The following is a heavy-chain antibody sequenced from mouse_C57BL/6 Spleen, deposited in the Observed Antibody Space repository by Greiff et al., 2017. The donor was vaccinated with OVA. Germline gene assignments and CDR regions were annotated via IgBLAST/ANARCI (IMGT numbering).Heavy chain of an antibody. Sequence: QVQLQQSGAELVRPGASVTLSCKASGYTFTDYEMHWVKQTPVHGLEWIGAIDPETGGTAYNQKFKGKAILTADKSSSTAYMELRSLTSEDSAVYYCTRDYDRSYAMDYWGQGTSVTVSS. CDR1: GYTFTDYE. CDR2: IDPETGGT. D-gene: IGHD2-4*01. V-gene: IGHV1-15*01. CDR3: TRDYDRSYAMDY. J-gene: IGHJ4*01.